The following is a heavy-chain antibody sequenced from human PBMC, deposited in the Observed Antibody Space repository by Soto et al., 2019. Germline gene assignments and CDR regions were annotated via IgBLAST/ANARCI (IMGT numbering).Heavy chain of an antibody. Sequence: QVQLVESGGGVVQPGRSLRLSCAASGSTFSSYGMHWVRQAPGKGLEWVAVISYDGSNKYYADSVKGRFTISRDNSKNTLYLQMNSLRAEDTAVYYCAKDSGYCSSTSCSYYYYYGMDVWGQGTTVTVSS. D-gene: IGHD2-2*01. J-gene: IGHJ6*02. V-gene: IGHV3-30*18. CDR3: AKDSGYCSSTSCSYYYYYGMDV. CDR2: ISYDGSNK. CDR1: GSTFSSYG.